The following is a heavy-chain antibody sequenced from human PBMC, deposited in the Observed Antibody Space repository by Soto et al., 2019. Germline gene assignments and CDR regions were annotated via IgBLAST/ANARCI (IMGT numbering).Heavy chain of an antibody. Sequence: GGSLRLSCAAAEFTFRNYPMTWVRQTPGEGLDWVATISGDGSQRYYADSVKGRFTISRDNSKNTLHLQMNSLRVEDTAIYYCATDTPTIGPHFDYWGQGTRVTVSS. CDR1: EFTFRNYP. D-gene: IGHD1-1*01. CDR2: ISGDGSQR. J-gene: IGHJ4*02. CDR3: ATDTPTIGPHFDY. V-gene: IGHV3-23*01.